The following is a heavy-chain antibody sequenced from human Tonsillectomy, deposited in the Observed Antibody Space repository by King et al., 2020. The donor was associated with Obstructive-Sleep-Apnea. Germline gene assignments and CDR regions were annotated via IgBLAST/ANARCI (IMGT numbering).Heavy chain of an antibody. V-gene: IGHV4-59*08. D-gene: IGHD2-15*01. CDR2: IYYSGST. Sequence: QMQLQESGPGLVKPSETLSLTCTVSGGSISSYYWSWIRQPPGKGLEWIGDIYYSGSTNYNPSLKSRVTISVDTSKNQFSLKLSSLTAADTAVYYCARQYCSGGSCYWFDPWGQGTLVTVSS. CDR3: ARQYCSGGSCYWFDP. J-gene: IGHJ5*02. CDR1: GGSISSYY.